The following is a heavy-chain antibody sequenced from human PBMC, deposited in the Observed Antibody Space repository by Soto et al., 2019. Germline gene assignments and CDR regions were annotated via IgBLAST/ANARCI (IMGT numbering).Heavy chain of an antibody. V-gene: IGHV4-59*12. Sequence: SETLSLTCTFSGSSIIGYYRTWIRQSPERGLEWIGYIHYSGSANYNPSLNSRLTMSVDRSKSQFSMKLASVTAADTAVYYCARGVGGSGLNWFDPWGQGTLVTVSS. CDR1: GSSIIGYY. D-gene: IGHD6-19*01. CDR3: ARGVGGSGLNWFDP. CDR2: IHYSGSA. J-gene: IGHJ5*02.